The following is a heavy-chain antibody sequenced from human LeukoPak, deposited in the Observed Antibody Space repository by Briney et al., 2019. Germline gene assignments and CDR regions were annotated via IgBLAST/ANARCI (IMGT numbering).Heavy chain of an antibody. CDR2: ISSSGSTI. CDR3: AELGITMIGGV. Sequence: GGSLRPSCVASRFTFSNYVMNWVRQAPGKGLEWVSYISSSGSTIYYAYSVEGRFTISRDNAKNSLYLQMNSLRAEDTAVYYCAELGITMIGGVWGKGTTVTISS. CDR1: RFTFSNYV. D-gene: IGHD3-10*02. V-gene: IGHV3-48*03. J-gene: IGHJ6*04.